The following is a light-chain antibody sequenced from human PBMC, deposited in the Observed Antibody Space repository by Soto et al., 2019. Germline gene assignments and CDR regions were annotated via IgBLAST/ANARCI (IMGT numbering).Light chain of an antibody. CDR2: DAS. CDR1: QSISSW. V-gene: IGKV1-5*01. J-gene: IGKJ1*01. CDR3: HQYNSNAWT. Sequence: DIQMTQSPSTLSASVGDRVTITCRASQSISSWLAWYQQKPGKAPKLLIYDASSWESGVPSRFSGRGSGTAFTLTISSMQHPDFATYYCHQYNSNAWTFGQGTKVDIK.